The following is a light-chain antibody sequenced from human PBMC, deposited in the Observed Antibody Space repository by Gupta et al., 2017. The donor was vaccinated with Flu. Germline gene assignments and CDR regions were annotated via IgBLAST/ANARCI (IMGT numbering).Light chain of an antibody. CDR3: ISYTTSNTFV. J-gene: IGLJ1*01. CDR2: DVS. CDR1: TSDLSSYNY. V-gene: IGLV2-14*01. Sequence: ISCSGTTSDLSSYNYVSWYQHYPGKAPKLMISDVSSRPSGVSNRFSGSKSGHTASLTISGLQAEDEADYYCISYTTSNTFVFGTGTKVTVL.